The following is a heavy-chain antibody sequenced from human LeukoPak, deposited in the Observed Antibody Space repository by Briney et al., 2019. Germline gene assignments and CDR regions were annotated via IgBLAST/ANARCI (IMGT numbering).Heavy chain of an antibody. V-gene: IGHV4-59*08. J-gene: IGHJ5*02. Sequence: PSETLSLTCSVSGGSIISYYWSWIPQPPGKGLEWIGYFYYSGSTNYNPSLKSRVTISVDTSKNQFSLKLSSVTAADTAVYYCARRSRGAAAGTAWFDPWGQGTLVTVSS. CDR3: ARRSRGAAAGTAWFDP. D-gene: IGHD6-13*01. CDR1: GGSIISYY. CDR2: FYYSGST.